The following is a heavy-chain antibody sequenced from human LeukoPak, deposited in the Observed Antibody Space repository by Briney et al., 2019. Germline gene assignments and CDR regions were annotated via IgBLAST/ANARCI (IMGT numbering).Heavy chain of an antibody. J-gene: IGHJ5*02. V-gene: IGHV3-30*02. CDR2: IRYDGSNK. CDR3: ARVCSSSWNWFDP. D-gene: IGHD6-13*01. CDR1: GFTFSSYG. Sequence: GGSLRLSCAASGFTFSSYGMHWVRQAPGKGLEWVAFIRYDGSNKYYADSVKGRFTISRDNAKNSLYLQMNSLRAEDTAVYYCARVCSSSWNWFDPWGQGTLVTVSS.